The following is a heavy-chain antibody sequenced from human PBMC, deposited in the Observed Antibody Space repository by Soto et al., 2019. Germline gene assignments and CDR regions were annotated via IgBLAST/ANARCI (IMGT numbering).Heavy chain of an antibody. V-gene: IGHV4-30-2*01. D-gene: IGHD2-2*01. CDR1: GGPISSRTYS. CDR2: IYHSGST. J-gene: IGHJ5*02. Sequence: SETLSLTCAVSGGPISSRTYSWGWIRQPPGKSLEWIGYIYHSGSTYYNPSLKSRVTISVDRSKNQFSLKLSSVTAADTAVYYCARVPDRWGQGTLVTVSS. CDR3: ARVPDR.